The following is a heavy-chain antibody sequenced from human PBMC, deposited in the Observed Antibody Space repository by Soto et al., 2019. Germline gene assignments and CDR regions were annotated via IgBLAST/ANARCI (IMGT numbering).Heavy chain of an antibody. CDR1: GGTFSSYA. J-gene: IGHJ4*02. CDR2: SIPIFGTA. Sequence: QVPLVQSGAEVKKPGSSVKVSCKASGGTFSSYAISWVRQAPGQGLEWMGGSIPIFGTANYAQKFQGRVTITADESTSTAYMELSSLRSEDTAVYYCARDRVAYSSSWCCFDYWGQGTLVTVSS. D-gene: IGHD6-13*01. CDR3: ARDRVAYSSSWCCFDY. V-gene: IGHV1-69*12.